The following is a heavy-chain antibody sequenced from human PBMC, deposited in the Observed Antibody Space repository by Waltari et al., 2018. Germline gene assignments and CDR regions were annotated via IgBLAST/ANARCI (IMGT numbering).Heavy chain of an antibody. CDR3: ASLEYSSSSFRYGNWFDP. J-gene: IGHJ5*02. V-gene: IGHV3-9*01. D-gene: IGHD6-6*01. CDR1: GFTFDDYA. Sequence: EVQLVESGGGLVQPGRSLRLSCAASGFTFDDYAMHWVRQAPGKGLEWVSGISWNSGSIGYADSVKGRFTISRDNAKNPLYLQMNSLRSEDTAVYYCASLEYSSSSFRYGNWFDPWGQGTLVTVSS. CDR2: ISWNSGSI.